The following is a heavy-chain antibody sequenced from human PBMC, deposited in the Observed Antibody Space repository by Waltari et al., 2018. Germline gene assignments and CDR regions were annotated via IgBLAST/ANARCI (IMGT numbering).Heavy chain of an antibody. J-gene: IGHJ4*02. Sequence: QVQLQESGPGLVKPSETLSLTCTVSGGSISSHYWRWIRQPPGKGLEWIGYIYYSGSTNYNPARNSRVTISVDTSKNQFSLELSSVTAADTAVYYWATSQFSGSYLDYWGQGTLVTVSS. CDR1: GGSISSHY. CDR3: ATSQFSGSYLDY. CDR2: IYYSGST. D-gene: IGHD1-26*01. V-gene: IGHV4-59*11.